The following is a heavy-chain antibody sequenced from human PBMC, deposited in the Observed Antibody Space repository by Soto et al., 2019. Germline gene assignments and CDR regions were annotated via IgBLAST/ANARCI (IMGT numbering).Heavy chain of an antibody. Sequence: QVQLVESGGGVVQPGRSLRLSCAASGFTFSSYGMHWVRQAPGKGLEWVAVIWYEGSNKYYADSVKGRFTISRDNSKSTLYLQMNSLRAEDTAVYYCARDGGSYCSGGSCFSFQHWGQGTLVTVSS. CDR1: GFTFSSYG. CDR3: ARDGGSYCSGGSCFSFQH. CDR2: IWYEGSNK. V-gene: IGHV3-33*01. D-gene: IGHD2-15*01. J-gene: IGHJ1*01.